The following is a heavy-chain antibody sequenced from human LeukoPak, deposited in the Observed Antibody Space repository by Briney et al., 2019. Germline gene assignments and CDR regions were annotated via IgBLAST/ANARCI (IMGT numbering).Heavy chain of an antibody. CDR1: GDSVSSNSAA. J-gene: IGHJ4*02. Sequence: SQTLSLTCAISGDSVSSNSAAWNWMRQSPSRGLEWLGRTYYRSKWYNGYAVFVKSRISVNPDTSKNQFSLQLNSVTPEDTAVYYCARSGSGGWIDYWGQGTLVTVSP. V-gene: IGHV6-1*01. CDR3: ARSGSGGWIDY. D-gene: IGHD6-19*01. CDR2: TYYRSKWYN.